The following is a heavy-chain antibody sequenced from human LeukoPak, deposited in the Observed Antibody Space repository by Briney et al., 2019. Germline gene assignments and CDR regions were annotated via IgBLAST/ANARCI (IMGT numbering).Heavy chain of an antibody. V-gene: IGHV3-30*04. CDR2: ISYDGSNK. Sequence: GRSLRLSCAASGFTFSSYAMHWVRQAPGKGLEWVAVISYDGSNKYYADSVKGRFTISRDNAKNSLYLQMNSLRAEDTAVYYCARQRGKGTSDYWGQGTLVTVSS. CDR1: GFTFSSYA. CDR3: ARQRGKGTSDY. J-gene: IGHJ4*02.